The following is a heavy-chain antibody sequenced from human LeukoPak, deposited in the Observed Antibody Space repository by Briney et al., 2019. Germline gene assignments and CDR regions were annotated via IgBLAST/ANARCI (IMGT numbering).Heavy chain of an antibody. CDR2: IIPIFGTA. CDR3: ATGPTGTINQVFDY. Sequence: GSSVKVSCKASGGTFSSYAISWVRQAPGQGLEWMGGIIPIFGTANYAQKFQGRVTITTDESTSTAYMELSSLRSEDTAVYYCATGPTGTINQVFDYWGQGTLVTVSS. CDR1: GGTFSSYA. J-gene: IGHJ4*02. V-gene: IGHV1-69*05. D-gene: IGHD1/OR15-1a*01.